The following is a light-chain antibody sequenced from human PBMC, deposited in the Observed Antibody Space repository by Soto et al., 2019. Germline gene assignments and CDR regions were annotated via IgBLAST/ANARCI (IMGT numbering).Light chain of an antibody. J-gene: IGKJ2*01. Sequence: EIVLTQSPGTLSLSPGERATLSCRASQSVSSSYLAWYQQKPGQAPRLLLDDASSRATGIPDRFSGSGSGTAFTLTISRLEPEDFALYYCQQSGSSPPKYTFGQGTKLEIK. CDR1: QSVSSSY. CDR3: QQSGSSPPKYT. V-gene: IGKV3-20*01. CDR2: DAS.